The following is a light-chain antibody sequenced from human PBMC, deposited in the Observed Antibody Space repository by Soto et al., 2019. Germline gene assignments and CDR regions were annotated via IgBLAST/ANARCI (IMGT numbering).Light chain of an antibody. CDR2: DAS. CDR1: ESIITR. CDR3: QQYDSYSWT. Sequence: DIPMTQSPSTVSASVGDTVTITCRASESIITRLAWYQQKAGKAPKVLIYDASRLESGVPSRFSGSGSGTEFTLTISRLQPDDFASYYCQQYDSYSWTFGQGTKVEI. J-gene: IGKJ1*01. V-gene: IGKV1-5*01.